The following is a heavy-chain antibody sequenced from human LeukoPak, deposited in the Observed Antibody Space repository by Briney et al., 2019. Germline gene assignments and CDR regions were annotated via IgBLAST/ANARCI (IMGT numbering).Heavy chain of an antibody. CDR2: IYYSGST. D-gene: IGHD3-16*01. CDR1: GGSISSYY. Sequence: PSETLSLTCTVSGGSISSYYWSWIRQPPGKGLEWIGYIYYSGSTNYNPSLKSRVTISVDTSKNQFSLKLSSVTAADTAVYYCARVGGNWDDAFDIWGQGTIVTVSS. J-gene: IGHJ3*02. CDR3: ARVGGNWDDAFDI. V-gene: IGHV4-59*01.